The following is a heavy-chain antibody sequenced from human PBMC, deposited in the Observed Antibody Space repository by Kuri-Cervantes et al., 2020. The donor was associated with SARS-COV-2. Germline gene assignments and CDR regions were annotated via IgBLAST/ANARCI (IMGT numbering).Heavy chain of an antibody. V-gene: IGHV4-34*01. CDR3: ARELDCSSTSCSSTKISPAAFDI. D-gene: IGHD2-2*01. CDR2: INHSGST. CDR1: GGSFSGYY. J-gene: IGHJ3*02. Sequence: ESLKISCAVYGGSFSGYYWSWIRQPPGKGLEWIGEINHSGSTNYSPSLKSRVTISVDTSKNQFSLKLSSVTAADTAVYYCARELDCSSTSCSSTKISPAAFDIWGQGTMVTVSS.